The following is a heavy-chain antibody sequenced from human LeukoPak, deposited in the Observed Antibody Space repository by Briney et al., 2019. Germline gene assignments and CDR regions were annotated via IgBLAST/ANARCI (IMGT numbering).Heavy chain of an antibody. CDR3: AKRSVWYPFCDY. D-gene: IGHD6-19*01. Sequence: PGGSLRLSCAASGFTFRTYAMNWVRQAPGKGLEWVSTVSGSGDSTHYADSVKGRFTISRDNSKNTLYLQLNSLRADDTAVYYCAKRSVWYPFCDYWGQGTLVTVSS. CDR1: GFTFRTYA. CDR2: VSGSGDST. J-gene: IGHJ4*02. V-gene: IGHV3-23*01.